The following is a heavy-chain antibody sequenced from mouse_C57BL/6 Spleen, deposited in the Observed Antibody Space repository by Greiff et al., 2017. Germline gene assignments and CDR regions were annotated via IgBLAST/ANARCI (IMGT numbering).Heavy chain of an antibody. CDR1: GYTFTSYW. Sequence: QVQLQQPGAELVKPGASVKLSCKASGYTFTSYWMHWVKQRPGQGLEWIGMIHPNSGSTNYNEKFKSKATLTVAKSSSPAYMQLSSLTSEDSAVYYCAKSRYYGSDWYFDVWGTGTTVTVSS. CDR3: AKSRYYGSDWYFDV. V-gene: IGHV1-64*01. J-gene: IGHJ1*03. D-gene: IGHD1-1*01. CDR2: IHPNSGST.